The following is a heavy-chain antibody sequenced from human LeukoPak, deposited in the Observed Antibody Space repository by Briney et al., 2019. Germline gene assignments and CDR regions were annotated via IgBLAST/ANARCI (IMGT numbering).Heavy chain of an antibody. CDR2: IYYSGST. CDR3: ARERRDGYNRAVDY. V-gene: IGHV4-59*01. CDR1: GGSISSYY. J-gene: IGHJ4*02. Sequence: SETLSLTCTVSGGSISSYYGSWIRQPPGKGLEWIGYIYYSGSTNYNPSLKSRVTISVDTSKNQFSLKLSSVTAADTAVYYCARERRDGYNRAVDYWGQGTLVTVSS. D-gene: IGHD5-24*01.